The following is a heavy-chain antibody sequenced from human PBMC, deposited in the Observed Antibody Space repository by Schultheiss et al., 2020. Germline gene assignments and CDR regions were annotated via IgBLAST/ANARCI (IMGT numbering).Heavy chain of an antibody. CDR3: ARDAARHPDYFGVGMDV. D-gene: IGHD2/OR15-2a*01. Sequence: SQTLSLTCTVSGDSINSRDYFWTWNRQPAGKGLEWIGRIYISGTTNFSPSLKSRVTMSVDTSKNQFSLILASVTAADTAVYYCARDAARHPDYFGVGMDVWGQGTAVTVSS. CDR1: GDSINSRDYF. V-gene: IGHV4-61*02. CDR2: IYISGTT. J-gene: IGHJ6*02.